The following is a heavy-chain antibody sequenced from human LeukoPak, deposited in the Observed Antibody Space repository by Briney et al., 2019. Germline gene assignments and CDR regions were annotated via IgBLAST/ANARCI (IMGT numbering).Heavy chain of an antibody. D-gene: IGHD3-10*01. V-gene: IGHV3-7*01. J-gene: IGHJ4*02. CDR3: ARDYYGSGSYLNYFDY. CDR1: GFTFSSYW. CDR2: IKQDGSEK. Sequence: GGSLRLSCAASGFTFSSYWMSWVRQAPGKGLEWVANIKQDGSEKYYVDSVKGRFTISRDNAKNSLYLQMNSLRAEDTAVYYCARDYYGSGSYLNYFDYWGQGTLVTVSS.